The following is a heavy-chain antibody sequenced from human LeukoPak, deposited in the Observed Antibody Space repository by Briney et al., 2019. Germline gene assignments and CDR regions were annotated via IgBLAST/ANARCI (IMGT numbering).Heavy chain of an antibody. CDR3: AREMDGSSRYRGFDY. Sequence: GGSLRLSYAASGFTFSSYAMHWVRQAPGKGLEWVAVISYDGSNKYYADSVKGRFTISRDNSKNTLYLQMNSLRAEDTAVYYCAREMDGSSRYRGFDYWGQGTLVTVSS. CDR2: ISYDGSNK. D-gene: IGHD6-13*01. CDR1: GFTFSSYA. V-gene: IGHV3-30-3*01. J-gene: IGHJ4*02.